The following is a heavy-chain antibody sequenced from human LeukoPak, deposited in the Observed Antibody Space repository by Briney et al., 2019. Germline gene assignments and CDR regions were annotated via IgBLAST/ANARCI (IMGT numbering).Heavy chain of an antibody. J-gene: IGHJ3*02. CDR3: ATGAEWLLYRYELAARRQDAFDI. Sequence: ASVKVSCKASGYTFTSYDINWVRQATGQGPEWMGWMNPNSGNTGYAQKFQGRVTMTRNTSISTAYMELSSLRSEDTAVYYCATGAEWLLYRYELAARRQDAFDIWGQGTMVTVSS. CDR1: GYTFTSYD. V-gene: IGHV1-8*01. D-gene: IGHD3-3*01. CDR2: MNPNSGNT.